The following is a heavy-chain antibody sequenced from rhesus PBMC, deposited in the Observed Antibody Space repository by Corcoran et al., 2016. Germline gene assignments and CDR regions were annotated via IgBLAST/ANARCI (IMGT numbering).Heavy chain of an antibody. CDR2: IKVKYANT. CDR1: GDSISGYYF. CDR3: ASALYYDRGYGDPFDF. J-gene: IGHJ4*01. V-gene: IGHV4-73*01. Sequence: QVKWQEWGEGLVKPSETLSLTCAVYGDSISGYYFWSWIRQPPGKGLEGIGYIKVKYANTTSTPSPSNRVTLSKDISKNQFSLKLRSVTAADTAVYYCASALYYDRGYGDPFDFWGQGVLVAVSS. D-gene: IGHD3-22*01.